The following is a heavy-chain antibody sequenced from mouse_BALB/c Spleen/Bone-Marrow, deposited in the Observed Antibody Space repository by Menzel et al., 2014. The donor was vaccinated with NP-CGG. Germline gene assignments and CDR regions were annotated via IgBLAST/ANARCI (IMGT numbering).Heavy chain of an antibody. J-gene: IGHJ3*01. CDR2: ISNGGGST. CDR1: GFTFSSYT. CDR3: ARGIYYYGSSCAY. D-gene: IGHD1-1*01. V-gene: IGHV5-12-2*01. Sequence: EVKLQESGGGLVQPGGSLKLSCAASGFTFSSYTMSWVRQTPEERLEWVAYISNGGGSTYYPDTVKGRFTISRDNAKNTLYLQMSSLKSEDTAMYYCARGIYYYGSSCAYWGQGTLVTVSA.